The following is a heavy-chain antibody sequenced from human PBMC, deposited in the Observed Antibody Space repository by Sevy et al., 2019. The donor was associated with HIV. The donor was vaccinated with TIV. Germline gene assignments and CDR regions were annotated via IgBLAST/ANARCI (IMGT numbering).Heavy chain of an antibody. V-gene: IGHV3-30*18. CDR2: ISYDGSNK. J-gene: IGHJ5*02. Sequence: GGSLRLSCAASGFTFSSYGMHWVRQAPGKGLEWVAVISYDGSNKYYADSVKGRFTISRDNSKNTLYLQMNSLRAEDTAVYYCAKARGLAAHNWFDPWGQGTLVTVSS. D-gene: IGHD2-15*01. CDR1: GFTFSSYG. CDR3: AKARGLAAHNWFDP.